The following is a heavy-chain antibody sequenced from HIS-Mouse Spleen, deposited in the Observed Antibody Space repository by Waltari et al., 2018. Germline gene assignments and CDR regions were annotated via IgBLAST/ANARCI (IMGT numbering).Heavy chain of an antibody. CDR3: AEVDGTTHAFDI. CDR1: GYTFTGYY. Sequence: QVQLVQSGAEVKKPGASVKVSCKASGYTFTGYYMHWVRQAPGQGLEWMGWINPNSGGTNKAQKFQGRVTMTRNTSISTAYMELSRLRSDDTAVYYCAEVDGTTHAFDIWGQGTMVTVSS. D-gene: IGHD1-26*01. J-gene: IGHJ3*02. V-gene: IGHV1-2*02. CDR2: INPNSGGT.